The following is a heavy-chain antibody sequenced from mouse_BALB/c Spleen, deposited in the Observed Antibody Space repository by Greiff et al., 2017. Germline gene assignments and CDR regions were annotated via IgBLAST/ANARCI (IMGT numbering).Heavy chain of an antibody. D-gene: IGHD2-4*01. CDR2: ISTYYGDA. J-gene: IGHJ4*01. Sequence: QVQLQQSGAELVRPGVSVKISCKGSGYTFTDYAMHWVKQSHAKSLEWIGVISTYYGDASYNQKFKGKATMTVDKSSSTAYMELARLTSEDSAIYYCASGSTMITLYAMDYWGQGTSVTVSS. CDR3: ASGSTMITLYAMDY. V-gene: IGHV1S137*01. CDR1: GYTFTDYA.